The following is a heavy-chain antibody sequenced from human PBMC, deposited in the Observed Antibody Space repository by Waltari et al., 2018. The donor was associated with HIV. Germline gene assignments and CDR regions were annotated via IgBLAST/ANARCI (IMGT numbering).Heavy chain of an antibody. CDR1: VSSNSAA. Sequence: VSSNSAAWNWIRQSPSRGLEWLGRTYYRSKWYNDYAVSVKSRITINPDTSKNQFSRQLNSVTPEDTAVYYCARDRLNGETIVVVVAATPDYYYGMDVWGQGTTVTVSS. CDR3: ARDRLNGETIVVVVAATPDYYYGMDV. D-gene: IGHD2-15*01. J-gene: IGHJ6*02. CDR2: TYYRSKWYN. V-gene: IGHV6-1*01.